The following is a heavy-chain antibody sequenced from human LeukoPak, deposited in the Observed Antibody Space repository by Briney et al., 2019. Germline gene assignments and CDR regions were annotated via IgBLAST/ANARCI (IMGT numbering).Heavy chain of an antibody. V-gene: IGHV1-2*02. CDR2: SNPNVGGT. Sequence: ASVKVSCKASGYTFTGYYMHWVRQAPGQGLEWRGWSNPNVGGTNYAQKFQGRVTMTRDTSISKAYMELSRLRSDDTAVYYCARDPLGVVVVAATFDYWGQGTLVTVSS. J-gene: IGHJ4*02. CDR3: ARDPLGVVVVAATFDY. D-gene: IGHD2-15*01. CDR1: GYTFTGYY.